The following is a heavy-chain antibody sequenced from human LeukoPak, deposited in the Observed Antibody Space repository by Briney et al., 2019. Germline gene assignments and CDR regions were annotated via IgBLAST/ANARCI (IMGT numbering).Heavy chain of an antibody. Sequence: GGSLRLSCAAPGFNFDDYAIHWVRQAPGKGLEWVSLISGDGGSTFYADSVRGRFTISRDNSRNSLYLQMSSLRSEDTALYFCARESDSSGWYDYWGQGTLVTVSS. CDR3: ARESDSSGWYDY. V-gene: IGHV3-43*02. J-gene: IGHJ4*02. CDR1: GFNFDDYA. CDR2: ISGDGGST. D-gene: IGHD6-19*01.